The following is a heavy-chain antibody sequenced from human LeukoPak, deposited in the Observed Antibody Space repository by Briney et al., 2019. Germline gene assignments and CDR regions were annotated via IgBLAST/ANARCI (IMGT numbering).Heavy chain of an antibody. V-gene: IGHV7-4-1*02. CDR1: GYTFTSYA. J-gene: IGHJ4*02. Sequence: GASVKVSCKASGYTFTSYAMNWVRQAPGQGLEWMGWINTNTGNPTYAQGFTGRFVFSLDTSVSTAYLQISSLKAEDTAVYYCAGDCSGYSSSCNFDYWGQGTLVTVSS. CDR3: AGDCSGYSSSCNFDY. D-gene: IGHD6-13*01. CDR2: INTNTGNP.